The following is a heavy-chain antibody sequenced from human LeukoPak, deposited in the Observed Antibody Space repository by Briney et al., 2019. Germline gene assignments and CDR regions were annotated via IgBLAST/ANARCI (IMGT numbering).Heavy chain of an antibody. V-gene: IGHV1-69*05. Sequence: SVKVSCKASGGTFSSYAISWVRQAPGQGLEWMGGIIPIFGTANYAQKFQGRVTITTDESTSTAYMELSSLRSEDTAVYYCASRRTTGTTRPVDYCGQGTLVTVSS. J-gene: IGHJ4*02. D-gene: IGHD1-1*01. CDR2: IIPIFGTA. CDR1: GGTFSSYA. CDR3: ASRRTTGTTRPVDY.